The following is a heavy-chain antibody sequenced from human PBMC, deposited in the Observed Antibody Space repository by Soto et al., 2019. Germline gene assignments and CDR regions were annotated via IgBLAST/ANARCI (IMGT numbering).Heavy chain of an antibody. J-gene: IGHJ4*02. D-gene: IGHD6-13*01. V-gene: IGHV4-59*13. CDR3: ARGAIAAQAFDS. CDR1: GDSISSYY. CDR2: IYYGGST. Sequence: LETLSLTCTVSGDSISSYYWSWIRQPPGKELEWIGYIYYGGSTIYNPSLKSRVTISADTSKNQFSLKLTSVTAADTAVYYCARGAIAAQAFDSWGQGTLVTVSS.